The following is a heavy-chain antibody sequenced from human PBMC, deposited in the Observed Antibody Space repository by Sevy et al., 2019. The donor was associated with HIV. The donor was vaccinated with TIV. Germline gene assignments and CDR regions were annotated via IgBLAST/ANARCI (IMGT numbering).Heavy chain of an antibody. J-gene: IGHJ6*02. D-gene: IGHD2-15*01. V-gene: IGHV3-53*01. Sequence: GGSLRLSCAASGFTVSSNYMSWVRQAPGKGLEWVSVIYSGGSTYYADSVKGRFTISRDNSKNTLYLQMNSLRAKDTAVYYCARVNCSGGSCYYYYGMDVWGQGTTVTVSS. CDR1: GFTVSSNY. CDR2: IYSGGST. CDR3: ARVNCSGGSCYYYYGMDV.